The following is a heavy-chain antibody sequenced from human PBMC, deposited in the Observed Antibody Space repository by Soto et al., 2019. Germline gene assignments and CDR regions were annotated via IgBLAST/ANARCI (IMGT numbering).Heavy chain of an antibody. CDR1: AFSLSTGGVG. J-gene: IGHJ6*02. Sequence: QITLKESGPPLVKPTQTLTLTCTFSAFSLSTGGVGVGWIRQPPGKALEWLALICWDDDKRYSPSLRSRLNITKDTTKNQVVLTMTNMDPVDTATYYCIQSRCGGDCLQSYASYYYYGMDVWGQGTTVTVSS. CDR2: ICWDDDK. CDR3: IQSRCGGDCLQSYASYYYYGMDV. V-gene: IGHV2-5*02. D-gene: IGHD2-21*02.